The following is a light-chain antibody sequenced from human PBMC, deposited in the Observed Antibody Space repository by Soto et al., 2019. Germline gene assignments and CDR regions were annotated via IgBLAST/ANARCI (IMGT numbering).Light chain of an antibody. CDR2: AAS. Sequence: DIQMTQSPSSLSASVGDRVTITCRASQSISRYLSWYQQRPGKAPKLLIYAASSLHGGVPSRFSGSGSGTDFTLTISSLQPEDFATDYCQHQWTFGQGTKV. J-gene: IGKJ1*01. CDR3: QHQWT. V-gene: IGKV1-39*01. CDR1: QSISRY.